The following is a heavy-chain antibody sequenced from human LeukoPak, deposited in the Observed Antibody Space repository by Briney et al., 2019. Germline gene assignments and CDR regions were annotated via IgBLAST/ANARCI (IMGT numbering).Heavy chain of an antibody. CDR3: ARGEAAPTGTTSTWFDP. D-gene: IGHD1-1*01. CDR1: GGSISSSSYY. Sequence: PSETLSLTCTVSGGSISSSSYYWGWIRQPPGKGLEWIGSIYYSGSTYYNPSLKSRVTISVDTSKNQFSLKLSSVTAADTAVYYCARGEAAPTGTTSTWFDPWGQGTLVTVS. V-gene: IGHV4-39*07. J-gene: IGHJ5*02. CDR2: IYYSGST.